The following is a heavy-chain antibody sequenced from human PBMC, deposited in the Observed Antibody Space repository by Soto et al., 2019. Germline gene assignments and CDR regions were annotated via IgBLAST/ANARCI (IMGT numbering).Heavy chain of an antibody. CDR1: GGSISSYY. CDR3: ARSSRYCSGGSCFDY. J-gene: IGHJ4*02. V-gene: IGHV4-59*08. D-gene: IGHD2-15*01. Sequence: SETLSLTCTVSGGSISSYYWSWIRQPPGKGLEWIGYIYYSGSTNYNPSLKSRVTISVDTSKNQFSLKLSSVTAADTAVYYCARSSRYCSGGSCFDYWGQGTLVTVSS. CDR2: IYYSGST.